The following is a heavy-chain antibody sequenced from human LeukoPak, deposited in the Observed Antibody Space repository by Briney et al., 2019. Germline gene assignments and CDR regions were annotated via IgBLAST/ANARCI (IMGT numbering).Heavy chain of an antibody. CDR2: ISGSGGST. D-gene: IGHD3-22*01. CDR1: GFTFSSYA. V-gene: IGHV3-23*01. CDR3: AKGANRLYDSAGYYPNCVDC. Sequence: GGSLRLSCAASGFTFSSYAMSWVRQAPGKGLEWVSAISGSGGSTYEADSVKGRFTISRDNSKNTLYLQLNSLRADDTAIYYCAKGANRLYDSAGYYPNCVDCWGQGTLVTVSS. J-gene: IGHJ4*02.